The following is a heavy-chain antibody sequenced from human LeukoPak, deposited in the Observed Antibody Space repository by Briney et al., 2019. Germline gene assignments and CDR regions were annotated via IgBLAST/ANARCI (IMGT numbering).Heavy chain of an antibody. CDR1: GYSFTTHW. V-gene: IGHV5-51*01. J-gene: IGHJ4*02. CDR2: LHPGDSDT. D-gene: IGHD6-19*01. Sequence: GESLKISCKASGYSFTTHWIGWVRQMPGKGLEWMGILHPGDSDTRYSPSFQGQVTISADKSISTAYLQWSSLKASDAAMYYCARGDTEVAATADYWGQGTLVTVSS. CDR3: ARGDTEVAATADY.